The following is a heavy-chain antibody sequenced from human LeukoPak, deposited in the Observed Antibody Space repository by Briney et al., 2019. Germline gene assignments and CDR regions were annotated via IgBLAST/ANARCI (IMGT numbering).Heavy chain of an antibody. D-gene: IGHD3-10*01. V-gene: IGHV4-38-2*02. CDR3: ARDRDGSGSYSP. J-gene: IGHJ5*02. Sequence: SETLSLTCAGSGYSISSGYYWGWIRQPPGKGLEWIGSIYHSGSTYYNPSLKSRVTISVDTSKNQFSLKLSSVTAADTAVYYCARDRDGSGSYSPWGQGTLVTVSS. CDR2: IYHSGST. CDR1: GYSISSGYY.